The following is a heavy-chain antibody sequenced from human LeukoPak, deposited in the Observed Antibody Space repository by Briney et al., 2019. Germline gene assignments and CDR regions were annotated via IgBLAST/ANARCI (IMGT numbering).Heavy chain of an antibody. Sequence: GASVKVSCKASGYTFTNYGISWVRQAPGQGLEWIGWISVYSGNTKYAQRLRDRVTMTTDTSTTTAYLELRSLRIDDTAVYYCARGSAGSSWASNFDLWGQGSLVTVSS. CDR3: ARGSAGSSWASNFDL. CDR1: GYTFTNYG. J-gene: IGHJ4*02. V-gene: IGHV1-18*01. D-gene: IGHD6-13*01. CDR2: ISVYSGNT.